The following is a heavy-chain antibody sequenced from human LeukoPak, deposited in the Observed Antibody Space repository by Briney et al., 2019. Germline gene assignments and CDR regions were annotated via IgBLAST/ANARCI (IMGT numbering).Heavy chain of an antibody. Sequence: PSEALSLTCTVTGGSISRYYWSWIRQPAGKGRDLIWRIYTSGSTNYKPSLKSRVALSVDTSKNQFSLKLSSVTAADTAVYYCARDRYEYSSSAWSLDPDYYYGMDVWGQATTVTVSS. V-gene: IGHV4-4*07. D-gene: IGHD6-6*01. J-gene: IGHJ6*02. CDR2: IYTSGST. CDR1: GGSISRYY. CDR3: ARDRYEYSSSAWSLDPDYYYGMDV.